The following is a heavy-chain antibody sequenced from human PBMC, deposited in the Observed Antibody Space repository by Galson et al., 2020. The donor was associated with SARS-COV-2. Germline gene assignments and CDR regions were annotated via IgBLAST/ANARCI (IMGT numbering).Heavy chain of an antibody. CDR3: AKDFWILADRHSGGFDY. CDR2: ITFDGIKK. CDR1: GFTFKSYG. V-gene: IGHV3-30*18. Sequence: GESLKISCVASGFTFKSYGMHWVRQAPGKGLEWLAIITFDGIKKYGDSVKGRFTISRDNFKNTLYLQMNNLRPDDTAVYYCAKDFWILADRHSGGFDYWGQGALVTVSS. D-gene: IGHD3-9*01. J-gene: IGHJ4*02.